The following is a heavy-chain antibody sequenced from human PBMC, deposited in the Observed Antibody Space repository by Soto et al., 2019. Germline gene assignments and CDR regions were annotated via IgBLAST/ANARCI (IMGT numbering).Heavy chain of an antibody. D-gene: IGHD7-27*01. CDR2: INHSGSA. V-gene: IGHV4-34*01. CDR1: GGSISSYY. J-gene: IGHJ4*02. Sequence: PSETLSLTCTVSGGSISSYYWSWIRQSPGKALEWIGQINHSGSANYNPSLRSRVSISIGTPKNQFSLELTSVTAADTAVYYCARGLFTGDAYSGRWYHLDSWGQGTLVTVSS. CDR3: ARGLFTGDAYSGRWYHLDS.